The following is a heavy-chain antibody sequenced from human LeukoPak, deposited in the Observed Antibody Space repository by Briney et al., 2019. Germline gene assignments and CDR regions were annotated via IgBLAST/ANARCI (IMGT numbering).Heavy chain of an antibody. V-gene: IGHV4-4*07. CDR3: ARVLPSYYFGSGNIFEP. Sequence: SETLSLTCTVSGGSISNYYWSWIRQPAAKGLEWIGRIYNAGRTNYNASLTSRVTMSVDTSNNQFSLQLSSVTAADTAVYYCARVLPSYYFGSGNIFEPWGQGILVTVYS. CDR1: GGSISNYY. D-gene: IGHD3-10*01. J-gene: IGHJ5*02. CDR2: IYNAGRT.